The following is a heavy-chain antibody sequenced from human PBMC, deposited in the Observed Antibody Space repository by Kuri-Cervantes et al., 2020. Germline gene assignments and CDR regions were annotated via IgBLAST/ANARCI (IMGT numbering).Heavy chain of an antibody. CDR3: AKVVWGSYRFNDY. J-gene: IGHJ4*02. V-gene: IGHV3-23*01. CDR2: ISGSGGST. Sequence: GGSLRLSCAASGFTFSSYSMNWVRQAPGKGLEWVSSISGSGGSTSYADSVKGRFTISRDNSKNTLYLQMNSLRAEDTAVYYCAKVVWGSYRFNDYWGQGTLVTVSS. CDR1: GFTFSSYS. D-gene: IGHD3-16*02.